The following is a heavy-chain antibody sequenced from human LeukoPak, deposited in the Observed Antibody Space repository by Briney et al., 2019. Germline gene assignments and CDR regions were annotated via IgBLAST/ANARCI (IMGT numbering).Heavy chain of an antibody. CDR1: GFTFSTYS. J-gene: IGHJ3*02. CDR3: ARMVEWEPLGIYDAFDI. Sequence: KPGGSLRLSCVASGFTFSTYSMSWVRQAPGKGLEWVSSISSSSSYIYYADSVKGRFAISRDNAKNSLYLQMNSLRAEDTAVYYCARMVEWEPLGIYDAFDIWGQGTMVTVSS. V-gene: IGHV3-21*01. D-gene: IGHD1-26*01. CDR2: ISSSSSYI.